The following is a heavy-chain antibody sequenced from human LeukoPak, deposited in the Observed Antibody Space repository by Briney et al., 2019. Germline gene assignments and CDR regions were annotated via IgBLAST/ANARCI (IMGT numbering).Heavy chain of an antibody. CDR3: ARDLSDYDILTGYYHKYYFDY. D-gene: IGHD3-9*01. CDR2: ISSSSSYT. CDR1: GFIFSDYY. Sequence: GGSLRLSCAASGFIFSDYYMSWIRQAPGKGLEWVSYISSSSSYTNYADSVKGRFTISRDSAKNSLYLQMNSLRAEDTAVYYCARDLSDYDILTGYYHKYYFDYWGQGTLVTVSS. J-gene: IGHJ4*02. V-gene: IGHV3-11*06.